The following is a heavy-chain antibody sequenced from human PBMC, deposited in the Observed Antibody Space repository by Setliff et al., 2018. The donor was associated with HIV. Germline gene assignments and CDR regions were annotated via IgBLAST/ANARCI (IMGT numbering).Heavy chain of an antibody. CDR1: GYTFPIYG. J-gene: IGHJ4*02. Sequence: ASVKVSCKASGYTFPIYGISRVRQAPGQGLEWMGWVSAYNGLTNYAQNLQGRVTMTTDTSSTTAFLELRSLRSDDTAMYYCARDRRYSGTYHIDYWGQGTRVTVSS. CDR3: ARDRRYSGTYHIDY. V-gene: IGHV1-18*01. CDR2: VSAYNGLT. D-gene: IGHD1-26*01.